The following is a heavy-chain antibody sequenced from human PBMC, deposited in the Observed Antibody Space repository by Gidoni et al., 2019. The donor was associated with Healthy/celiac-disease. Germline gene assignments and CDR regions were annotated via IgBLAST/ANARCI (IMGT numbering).Heavy chain of an antibody. Sequence: QLQLQESGPGLVKPSETLSLTCTVSGGSISSSGYYWGWIRQPPGKGLEWIGSIYYSGSTYYNPSLKSRVTISVDTSKNQFSLKLSSVTAADTAVYYCARLVKSAFDIWGQGTMVTVSS. V-gene: IGHV4-39*01. CDR3: ARLVKSAFDI. J-gene: IGHJ3*02. CDR2: IYYSGST. CDR1: GGSISSSGYY. D-gene: IGHD2-15*01.